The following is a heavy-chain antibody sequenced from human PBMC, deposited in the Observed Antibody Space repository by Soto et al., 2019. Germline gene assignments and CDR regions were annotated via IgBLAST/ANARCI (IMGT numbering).Heavy chain of an antibody. CDR1: GGSVNSAY. J-gene: IGHJ4*02. V-gene: IGHV4-31*03. CDR3: ARTDAYNSSFFDS. Sequence: QVQLQEMGPGLVNPSQTLTITCTVSGGSVNSAYWSWIRQLPGKGLEWMGNIFHTGRTFYNPSVKSRVAISIDTSKPLVSLKVRSVTAADTAVYYCARTDAYNSSFFDSWGQGTVVIVSS. CDR2: IFHTGRT. D-gene: IGHD6-6*01.